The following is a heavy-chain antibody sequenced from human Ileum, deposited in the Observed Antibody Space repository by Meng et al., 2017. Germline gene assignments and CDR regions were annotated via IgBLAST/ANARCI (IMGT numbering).Heavy chain of an antibody. CDR2: INVYNGIT. CDR3: ATRGNPYLNC. Sequence: QGQLGRFGGAGKKPGASVKVSCDASGYTLSSEGFAWVRQAPEQGLEWMGWINVYNGITNYAQKFQGRVTMTTDTSTRTGYMELTSLTSDDTAIYYCATRGNPYLNCWGQGTLVTVSS. CDR1: GYTLSSEG. V-gene: IGHV1-18*01. J-gene: IGHJ4*02.